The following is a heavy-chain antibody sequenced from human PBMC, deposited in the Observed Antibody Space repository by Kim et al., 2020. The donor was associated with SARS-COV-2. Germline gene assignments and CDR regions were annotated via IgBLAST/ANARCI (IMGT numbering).Heavy chain of an antibody. D-gene: IGHD6-13*01. CDR3: ARGSLAAAGTNFRY. V-gene: IGHV1-18*01. J-gene: IGHJ4*02. Sequence: AQKLQGRVTMTTDTSTSTAYMELRSLRSDDTAVYYCARGSLAAAGTNFRYWGQGTLVTVSS.